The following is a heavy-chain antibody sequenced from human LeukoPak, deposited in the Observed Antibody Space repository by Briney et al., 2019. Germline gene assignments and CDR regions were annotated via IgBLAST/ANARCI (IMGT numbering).Heavy chain of an antibody. D-gene: IGHD2-2*02. J-gene: IGHJ4*02. CDR3: ARLGYCSSTSCYSGSYVDY. Sequence: ASVKVSCKASGYTFTSYGISWVRQAPGQGLEWMGWISAYNGNTNYAQKLQGRVTMTTDTSTSTAYMELSSLRSEDTAVYYCARLGYCSSTSCYSGSYVDYWGQGTLVTVSS. CDR1: GYTFTSYG. V-gene: IGHV1-18*01. CDR2: ISAYNGNT.